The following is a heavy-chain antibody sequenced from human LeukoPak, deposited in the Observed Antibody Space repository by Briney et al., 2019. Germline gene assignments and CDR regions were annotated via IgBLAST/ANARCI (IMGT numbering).Heavy chain of an antibody. J-gene: IGHJ4*02. Sequence: GESLKISGQGSGYTFANYWIGWVRQMPGKGLEWMGIIYPGDSDTRYSPSFQGQVTISADKSISTAYLQWSSLKASDTAVYYCARREGSWYLDYWGQGTLVTVSS. CDR2: IYPGDSDT. CDR1: GYTFANYW. D-gene: IGHD6-13*01. V-gene: IGHV5-51*01. CDR3: ARREGSWYLDY.